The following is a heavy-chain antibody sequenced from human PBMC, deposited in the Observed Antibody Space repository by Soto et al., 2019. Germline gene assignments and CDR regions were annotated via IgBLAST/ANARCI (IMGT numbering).Heavy chain of an antibody. CDR3: AKVVVGAPRHPDFDS. V-gene: IGHV4-39*01. Sequence: SETLSLTCTVSGGSINNGDYFWGWIRQPPGKGLEWIGSVYHSGTTNYNPSLKSRVTISVDTSKNQFSLNLRSVTAADTAVYYCAKVVVGAPRHPDFDSWGQGTLVTVSP. CDR1: GGSINNGDYF. CDR2: VYHSGTT. J-gene: IGHJ4*02. D-gene: IGHD2-15*01.